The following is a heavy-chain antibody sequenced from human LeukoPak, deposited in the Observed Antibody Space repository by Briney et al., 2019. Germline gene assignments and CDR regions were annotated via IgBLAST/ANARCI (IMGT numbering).Heavy chain of an antibody. V-gene: IGHV2-70*11. CDR2: IDWDDDK. J-gene: IGHJ4*02. Sequence: SGPALVKPTQTVTLTCTFSGFSLSTSGMCVSWIRQPSGKALEWLARIDWDDDKYYSTSLKARLTISKDTSKNRVVLTMTNMDPVDTATYYCARTGSSGYYYSFDYWGQGTLVTVSS. CDR3: ARTGSSGYYYSFDY. CDR1: GFSLSTSGMC. D-gene: IGHD3-22*01.